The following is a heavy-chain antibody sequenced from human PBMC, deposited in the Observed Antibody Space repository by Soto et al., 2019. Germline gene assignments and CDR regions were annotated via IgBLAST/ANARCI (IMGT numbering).Heavy chain of an antibody. V-gene: IGHV3-33*01. CDR3: ARDSGAVTAPDY. Sequence: QVLLVESGGGVVQPGRSLRLSCAASGFTFSSYGMYWVRQAPGKGLEWVAVIWSDGSNKNYADSVKGRFTMSRDDSKNTLYLQMNSLRVEDTAVYYCARDSGAVTAPDYWGLGTLVTVSS. J-gene: IGHJ4*02. D-gene: IGHD2-21*02. CDR2: IWSDGSNK. CDR1: GFTFSSYG.